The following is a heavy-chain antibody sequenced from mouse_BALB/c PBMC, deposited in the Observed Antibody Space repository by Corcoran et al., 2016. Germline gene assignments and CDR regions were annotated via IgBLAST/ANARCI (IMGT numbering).Heavy chain of an antibody. CDR3: ARWDWYFDV. J-gene: IGHJ1*01. Sequence: EVQLQQSGAELVKPGASVKLSCTASGFNIKDTYMHWVKQRPEQGLEWIGRIDPANGNTKYDPKFQGKATITADSSSNTAYLQLSSLTSEDTAVYYCARWDWYFDVWGAGTTVTVSS. V-gene: IGHV14-3*02. CDR2: IDPANGNT. CDR1: GFNIKDTY.